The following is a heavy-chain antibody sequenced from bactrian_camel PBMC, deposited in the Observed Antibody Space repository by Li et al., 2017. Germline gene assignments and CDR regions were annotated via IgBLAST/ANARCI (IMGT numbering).Heavy chain of an antibody. Sequence: VQLVESGGGLVQPGESLRLSCLASGITFSRHDMSWVRQAPGKEVEWVAGITSLPSLFRAASYADSVKGRFTISRDNAKDTLYLQMNSLKIEDTAVYYCALGSSRRATMTARGKGTQVTVS. V-gene: IGHV3S40*01. D-gene: IGHD3*01. CDR2: ITSLPSLFRAA. J-gene: IGHJ4*01. CDR1: GITFSRHD.